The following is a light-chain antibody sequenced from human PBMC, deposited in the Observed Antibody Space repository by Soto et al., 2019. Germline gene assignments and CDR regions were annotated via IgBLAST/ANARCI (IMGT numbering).Light chain of an antibody. CDR2: DAS. CDR3: QQRSNWPPWT. J-gene: IGKJ1*01. V-gene: IGKV3-11*01. CDR1: QSVSVY. Sequence: DIVMTRSPATLSEYPGERATLSCRASQSVSVYLAWYQQKPGQAPRLLIYDASNRATGIPARFSGSGSGTDFTLTISSLEPEDFAVYYCQQRSNWPPWTFGQGTKVDIK.